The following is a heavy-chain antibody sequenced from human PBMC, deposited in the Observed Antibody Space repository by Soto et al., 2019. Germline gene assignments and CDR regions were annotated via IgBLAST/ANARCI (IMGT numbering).Heavy chain of an antibody. Sequence: SETLSLTCTVSGGSISSSSYYWGWIRQPPGKGLEWIGSIYYSGSTYYNPSLKSRVTISVDTSKNQFSLKLSSVTAADTAVYYCARAIRQTSRGWSFDYWGQGTLVTVSS. D-gene: IGHD6-19*01. J-gene: IGHJ4*02. CDR1: GGSISSSSYY. CDR3: ARAIRQTSRGWSFDY. CDR2: IYYSGST. V-gene: IGHV4-39*01.